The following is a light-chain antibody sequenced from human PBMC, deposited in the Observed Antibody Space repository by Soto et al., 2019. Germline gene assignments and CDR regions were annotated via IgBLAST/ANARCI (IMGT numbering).Light chain of an antibody. CDR1: QSVSRK. CDR2: GAS. Sequence: EIVMTQSPATLSVSPVERATLSCRASQSVSRKLAWYQQTRGQAPRLLMYGASTRATGVPARFSGSGSGTEFTLTISNLQSEDFAVYYCQQYNNWPPWKFGQGTKVDIK. CDR3: QQYNNWPPWK. V-gene: IGKV3-15*01. J-gene: IGKJ1*01.